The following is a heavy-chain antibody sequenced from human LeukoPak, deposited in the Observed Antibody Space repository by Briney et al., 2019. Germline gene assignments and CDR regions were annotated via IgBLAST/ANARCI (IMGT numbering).Heavy chain of an antibody. J-gene: IGHJ4*02. D-gene: IGHD2-2*01. CDR1: GFTSRSYA. V-gene: IGHV3-23*02. CDR2: ISGSGGRT. CDR3: AKFPPIVVVPAAIAVFDY. Sequence: GGSLRLSCAASGFTSRSYAMSWVRQAPGKGLEWVSAISGSGGRTYYEDSVRGRFTLSRDNPKNTLYLQMNSLRAEDTAVYYCAKFPPIVVVPAAIAVFDYWGQGTLVTVSS.